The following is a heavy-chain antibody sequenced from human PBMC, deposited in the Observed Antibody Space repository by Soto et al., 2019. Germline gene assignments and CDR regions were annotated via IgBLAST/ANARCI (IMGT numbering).Heavy chain of an antibody. CDR2: ISARGDST. J-gene: IGHJ4*02. CDR1: GFTFSSYD. D-gene: IGHD3-22*01. Sequence: WGSLRLSCAASGFTFSSYDMGCVRQTPWKGLEWVSAISARGDSTYCADSVKGRFTISRDNSRNTVYLQINSLRAEDTAVYSCAKVYSSGSYFPDYWGQGTLVTVSS. CDR3: AKVYSSGSYFPDY. V-gene: IGHV3-23*01.